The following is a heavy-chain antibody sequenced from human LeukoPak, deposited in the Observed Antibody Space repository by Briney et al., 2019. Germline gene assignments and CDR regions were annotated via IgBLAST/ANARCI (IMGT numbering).Heavy chain of an antibody. J-gene: IGHJ6*02. CDR1: GYSFTGQD. V-gene: IGHV1-2*06. Sequence: ASVKVSCKASGYSFTGQDIHWVRQAPGQGLEWMGRIDPNSGGTTYAQKFQGRVTMTRDTSISTAYMELSRLRSDDTAVYYCAREIVVVAARIYYYYGMDVWGQGTTVTVSS. CDR3: AREIVVVAARIYYYYGMDV. CDR2: IDPNSGGT. D-gene: IGHD2-15*01.